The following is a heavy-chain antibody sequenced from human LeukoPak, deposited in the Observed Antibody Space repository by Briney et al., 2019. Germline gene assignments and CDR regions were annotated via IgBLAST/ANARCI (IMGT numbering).Heavy chain of an antibody. Sequence: GGSLRLSCAASGFTFSSYGMHWVRPPPGKGLEWVAVISYDGSNKYYADSVEGRFTISRDNSKNTLYLQMNSLRAEDTAVYYCAKDPGTRFDYWGQGTLVTVSS. D-gene: IGHD6-13*01. CDR3: AKDPGTRFDY. V-gene: IGHV3-30*18. J-gene: IGHJ4*02. CDR2: ISYDGSNK. CDR1: GFTFSSYG.